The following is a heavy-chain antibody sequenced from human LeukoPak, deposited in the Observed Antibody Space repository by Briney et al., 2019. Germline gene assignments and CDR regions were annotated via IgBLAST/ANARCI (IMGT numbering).Heavy chain of an antibody. D-gene: IGHD6-13*01. CDR1: GFTFNEYA. CDR3: AKRGGSSWYGDFDY. Sequence: SGGSLRLSCAASGFTFNEYAMSWVRHAPGKGLEWVASIHHFGISKYYADSVRGRFTISRDNSKNTLYLQMNSLGAEDTSVYYCAKRGGSSWYGDFDYWGQGTLVTVSS. J-gene: IGHJ4*02. V-gene: IGHV3-23*01. CDR2: IHHFGISK.